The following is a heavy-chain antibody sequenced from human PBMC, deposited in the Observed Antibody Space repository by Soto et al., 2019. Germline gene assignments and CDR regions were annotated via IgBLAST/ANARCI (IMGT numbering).Heavy chain of an antibody. Sequence: SEILCLTCTVSGGSISSGGYYWSWIRQPPGKGLEWIGEINHSGSTNYNPSLKSRVTISVDTSKNQFSLKLSSVTAADTAVYYCARNLGYWGQGTLVTVS. CDR1: GGSISSGGYY. CDR2: INHSGST. CDR3: ARNLGY. V-gene: IGHV4-39*07. J-gene: IGHJ4*02.